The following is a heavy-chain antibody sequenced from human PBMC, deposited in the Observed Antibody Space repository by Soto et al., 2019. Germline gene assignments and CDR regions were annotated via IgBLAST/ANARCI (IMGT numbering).Heavy chain of an antibody. V-gene: IGHV4-31*03. J-gene: IGHJ4*02. CDR1: GGSISSGGYY. Sequence: QVQLQESGPGLVKPSQTLSLTCTVSGGSISSGGYYWSWIRQHPGKGLEWIGYIYYSGSTYYNPSLKSRVTISVDTSKNQFSLKLSSVTAADTAVYYCARDIIITFGGVIVRFFDYWSQGTLVTVSS. CDR2: IYYSGST. CDR3: ARDIIITFGGVIVRFFDY. D-gene: IGHD3-16*02.